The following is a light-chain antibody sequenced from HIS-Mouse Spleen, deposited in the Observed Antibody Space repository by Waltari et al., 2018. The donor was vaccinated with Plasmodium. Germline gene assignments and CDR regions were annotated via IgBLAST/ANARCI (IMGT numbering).Light chain of an antibody. CDR3: CSYAGSSTYV. Sequence: QSALTQPASVSGSPGQSITISCTGTSRDVGRYNLFAWYQQHPGKAPKLMIYEGSKRPSGVSNRFSGSKSGNTASLTISGLQAEDEADYYCCSYAGSSTYVFGTGTKVTVL. J-gene: IGLJ1*01. CDR2: EGS. V-gene: IGLV2-23*01. CDR1: SRDVGRYNL.